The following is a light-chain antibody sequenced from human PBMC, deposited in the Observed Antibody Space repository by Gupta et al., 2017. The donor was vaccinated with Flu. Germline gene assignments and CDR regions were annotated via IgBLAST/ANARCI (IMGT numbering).Light chain of an antibody. Sequence: VMPPSPVSLAVSLSERATLNSRSSQSVLHSPTNQNYLAWYQQKPGQPPKLLIYWASIRESGVPERFSGSGYXTXLTLTSXSRETEDVAVYYCQQYRSSPPLTFGXGTSVEIK. CDR1: QSVLHSPTNQNY. CDR3: QQYRSSPPLT. CDR2: WAS. J-gene: IGKJ4*01. V-gene: IGKV4-1*01.